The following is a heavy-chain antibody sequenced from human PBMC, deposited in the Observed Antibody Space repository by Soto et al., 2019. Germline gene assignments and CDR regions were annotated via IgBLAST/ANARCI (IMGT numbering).Heavy chain of an antibody. CDR1: GDSVANKSAA. J-gene: IGHJ4*02. CDR2: TYYRSKWYN. CDR3: ARDRDGINNADY. Sequence: SQTRSLPCVISGDSVANKSAAGGWIRQSPSRGLEWLGRTYYRSKWYNDYAVSVKSRISINPDTSKNQFSLQLNSVTPEDTAVYYCARDRDGINNADYWGQGTLVTVSS. V-gene: IGHV6-1*01. D-gene: IGHD2-8*01.